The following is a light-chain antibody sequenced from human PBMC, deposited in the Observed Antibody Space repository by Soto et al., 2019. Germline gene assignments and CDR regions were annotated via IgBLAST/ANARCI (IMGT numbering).Light chain of an antibody. CDR1: SSNIGAPYN. CDR2: ANN. CDR3: QSYDSGLSEGV. V-gene: IGLV1-40*01. Sequence: QPVLTQPPSVSGAPGQRVTISCTGSSSNIGAPYNVHWYQQLPETVPKLLIYANNNRPSGVPDRFSGSRSGTSASLAITGLQAGDEADYYCQSYDSGLSEGVFGGGTKLTVL. J-gene: IGLJ2*01.